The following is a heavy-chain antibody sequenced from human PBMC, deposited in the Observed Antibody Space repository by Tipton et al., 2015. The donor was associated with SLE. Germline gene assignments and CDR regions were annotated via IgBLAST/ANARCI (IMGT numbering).Heavy chain of an antibody. CDR2: IKQGGSEK. CDR3: ARLQGYRDPFDI. V-gene: IGHV3-7*01. Sequence: SLRLSCAASGFIFSNYWMSWVRQAPGKGLEWVANIKQGGSEKFYVDSVKGRFTISRDNAKNSVYLEMNSLRDEDTAIYYCARLQGYRDPFDIWGQGTMVTISS. CDR1: GFIFSNYW. J-gene: IGHJ3*02. D-gene: IGHD5-18*01.